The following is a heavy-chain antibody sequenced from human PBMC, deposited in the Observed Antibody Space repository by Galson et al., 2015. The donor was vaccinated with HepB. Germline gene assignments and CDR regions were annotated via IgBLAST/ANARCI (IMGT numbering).Heavy chain of an antibody. CDR2: FDPEDGET. CDR1: GYTLTELS. V-gene: IGHV1-24*01. CDR3: ATAPQYYYDSSGSKYYFDY. J-gene: IGHJ4*02. Sequence: SVKVSCKVSGYTLTELSMHWVRQAPGKGLEWMGGFDPEDGETIYAQKFQGRVTMTEDTSTDTAYMELSSLRSEDTAVYYCATAPQYYYDSSGSKYYFDYWGQGTLVTVSS. D-gene: IGHD3-22*01.